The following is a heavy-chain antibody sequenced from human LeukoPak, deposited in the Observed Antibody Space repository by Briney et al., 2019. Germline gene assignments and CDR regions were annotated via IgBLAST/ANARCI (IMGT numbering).Heavy chain of an antibody. CDR2: ISSNGGST. J-gene: IGHJ4*02. Sequence: PGGSLRLSCAASGFTFSSYAMHWVRQAPGKGLEYVSAISSNGGSTYYANSVKGRFTISRDNSKNTLYLQMGSLRAEDMAVYYCARVAKGVVPAAPDYWGQGTLVTVSS. D-gene: IGHD2-2*01. CDR3: ARVAKGVVPAAPDY. CDR1: GFTFSSYA. V-gene: IGHV3-64*01.